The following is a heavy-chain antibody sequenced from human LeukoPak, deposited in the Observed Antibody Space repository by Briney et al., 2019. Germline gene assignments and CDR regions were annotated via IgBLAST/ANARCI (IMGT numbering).Heavy chain of an antibody. D-gene: IGHD6-6*01. CDR2: ISWNSGSI. CDR1: GFTFDDYA. CDR3: AKGGLYSSSSGSDAFDI. Sequence: PGRSLRLSCAASGFTFDDYAMHWVRQAPGKGLEWVSGISWNSGSIGYADSVKGRFTISRDNAKNSLYLQMNSLRAEDMALYYCAKGGLYSSSSGSDAFDIWGQGTMVTVSS. V-gene: IGHV3-9*03. J-gene: IGHJ3*02.